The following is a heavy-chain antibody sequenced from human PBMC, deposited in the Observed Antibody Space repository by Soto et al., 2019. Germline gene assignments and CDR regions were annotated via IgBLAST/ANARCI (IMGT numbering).Heavy chain of an antibody. CDR1: GFTFSSYS. Sequence: GGSLRLSCAAPGFTFSSYSMNWVRQAPGKGLEWVSSISGSGSYIYYADSVKGRFTISRDNSKNTLYLQMNSLRAEDTAVYYCAKEGAAGPLDAFDIWGQGTMVTVSS. J-gene: IGHJ3*02. CDR2: ISGSGSYI. V-gene: IGHV3-21*04. CDR3: AKEGAAGPLDAFDI. D-gene: IGHD6-13*01.